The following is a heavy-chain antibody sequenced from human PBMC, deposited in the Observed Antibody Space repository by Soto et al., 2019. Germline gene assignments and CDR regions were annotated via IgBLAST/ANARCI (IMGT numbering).Heavy chain of an antibody. D-gene: IGHD1-26*01. J-gene: IGHJ4*02. V-gene: IGHV4-34*01. CDR1: GKSLSGYY. CDR3: ARRHVRGRTIAGAAEF. Sequence: QVQLQQWGAGLLKPSETLSLTCAVYGKSLSGYYWSWIRQPPGKALEWIGEINHSGNTNYNPSLKSRVTISVDTATKQLFLNLSSVTAADTAMYYCARRHVRGRTIAGAAEFWGQGTLVTVSS. CDR2: INHSGNT.